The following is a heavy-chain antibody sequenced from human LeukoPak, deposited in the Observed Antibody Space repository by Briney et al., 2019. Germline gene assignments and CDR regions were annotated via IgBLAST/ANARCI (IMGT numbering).Heavy chain of an antibody. Sequence: PGGSLRLSCAASEFSFSDYYMSWIRQAPGKGLEWVSYISSRSSDKDYADSVKGRFTISRDNAKNSLFLQMNSLRAEDTAVYYCARGHHGMEVWGRGTTVTVSS. CDR2: ISSRSSDK. V-gene: IGHV3-11*05. CDR3: ARGHHGMEV. J-gene: IGHJ6*02. CDR1: EFSFSDYY.